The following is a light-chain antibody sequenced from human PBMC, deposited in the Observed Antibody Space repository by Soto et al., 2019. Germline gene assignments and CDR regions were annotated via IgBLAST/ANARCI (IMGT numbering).Light chain of an antibody. J-gene: IGLJ2*01. CDR2: RNN. V-gene: IGLV1-47*01. CDR3: AAWDDSLRGVV. Sequence: QSVLSQPPLVSGTPGQRVTISCSGNSSNIGSNSGDWYQHLPGTAPKLLIYRNNQRPSGVPDRFSGSKSGTSVSLVISGLRSEDEADYHCAAWDDSLRGVVFGGGTKVTVL. CDR1: SSNIGSNS.